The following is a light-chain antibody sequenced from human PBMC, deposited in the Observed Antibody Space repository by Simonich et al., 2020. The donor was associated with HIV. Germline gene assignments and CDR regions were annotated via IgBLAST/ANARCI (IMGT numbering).Light chain of an antibody. V-gene: IGKV1-5*03. CDR1: KSISSW. CDR2: KAS. CDR3: QQYNSYSRT. J-gene: IGKJ1*01. Sequence: DIQMTQSPSTLSASVGDRVPITCRASKSISSWLAWYQQKPGKAPKLLIYKASSLESGVPSRFSGSGSGTEFTLTISSLQPDDFATYYCQQYNSYSRTFGQGTKVEIK.